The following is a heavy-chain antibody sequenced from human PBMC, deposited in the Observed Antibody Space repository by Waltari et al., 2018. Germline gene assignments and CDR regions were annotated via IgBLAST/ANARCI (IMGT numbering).Heavy chain of an antibody. V-gene: IGHV1-8*01. J-gene: IGHJ6*04. CDR2: MNPNSGST. CDR3: ARGSDILTGYYSGDV. D-gene: IGHD3-9*01. CDR1: GYSFTSYD. Sequence: QAQLVQPGAEVKKPGESLKVSCKESGYSFTSYDINWVRQATGQGLEWMGWMNPNSGSTGYVQKFQGRVTMTRNTSISTAYMELSSLRSDDTAVYYCARGSDILTGYYSGDVWGKGTTVTVSS.